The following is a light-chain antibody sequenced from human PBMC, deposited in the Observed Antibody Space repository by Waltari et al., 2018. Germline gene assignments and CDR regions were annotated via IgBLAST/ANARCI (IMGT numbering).Light chain of an antibody. Sequence: LMTQSPATLSLSPGETATLSCRASHSVSKNFAWYQHTPGQPPRILLHGSSSRAPGIPARFSGDGSGTEFTLNISSLQSEDFALYYCQQYYFWPITFGQGTRLEIK. CDR3: QQYYFWPIT. V-gene: IGKV3-15*01. J-gene: IGKJ5*01. CDR1: HSVSKN. CDR2: GSS.